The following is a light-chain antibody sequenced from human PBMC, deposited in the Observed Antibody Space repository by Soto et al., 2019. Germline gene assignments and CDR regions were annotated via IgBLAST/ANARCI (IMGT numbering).Light chain of an antibody. CDR3: QQYGRSPLT. J-gene: IGKJ4*01. V-gene: IGKV3-20*01. CDR1: QTISSSH. CDR2: GAS. Sequence: EIVLTQSPGTLSLSPGERATLSCRASQTISSSHLAWYQQKPGQAPRLLLYGASSRITGIPDRFRGSGSGTDFILTITRLEPEDFAVYYCQQYGRSPLTFGGGTKVEIK.